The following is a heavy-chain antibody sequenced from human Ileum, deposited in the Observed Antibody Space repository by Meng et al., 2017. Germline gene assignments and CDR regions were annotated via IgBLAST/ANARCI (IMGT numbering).Heavy chain of an antibody. J-gene: IGHJ4*02. CDR3: VRDGPYYFDY. CDR2: SNNDGSGT. V-gene: IGHV3-74*01. CDR1: GFTFSNYW. Sequence: EVQLVESGGGLVQPGGSLRPSCAASGFTFSNYWMHWARRRPGEGLVWLSHSNNDGSGTSYADSVKGRFTISRDNAKNTLYLQMNSLRAEDTAVYYCVRDGPYYFDYWGQGALVTVSS.